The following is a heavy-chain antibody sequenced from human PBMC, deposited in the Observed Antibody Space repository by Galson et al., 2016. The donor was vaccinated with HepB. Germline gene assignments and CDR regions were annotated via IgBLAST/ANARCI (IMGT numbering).Heavy chain of an antibody. CDR3: AGYCRGGSCSGHGSFDY. CDR1: GFSFNNYG. V-gene: IGHV3-23*01. Sequence: SLRLSCAVSGFSFNNYGMIWVRQAPGRGLQWVSAVGGTGYNTYYADSVTGRFTISRDNSKNTVYLQMNSLRAEDTAVYYCAGYCRGGSCSGHGSFDYWSQGTLVTVSS. D-gene: IGHD2-15*01. J-gene: IGHJ4*02. CDR2: VGGTGYNT.